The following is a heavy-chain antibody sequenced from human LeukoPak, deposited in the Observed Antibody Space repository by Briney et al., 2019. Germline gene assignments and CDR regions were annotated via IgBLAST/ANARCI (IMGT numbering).Heavy chain of an antibody. CDR2: INPNTGDT. J-gene: IGHJ6*03. V-gene: IGHV1-2*02. CDR3: ASPSARGYYYYMDV. CDR1: GYIFHAYY. D-gene: IGHD3-10*01. Sequence: ASVKVSCKASGYIFHAYYMHWVRQAPGQGLEWMGWINPNTGDTDFAQKFQGRVTMTRDTSISTAYMELSRLRSDDTAVYYCASPSARGYYYYMDVWGKGTTVTISS.